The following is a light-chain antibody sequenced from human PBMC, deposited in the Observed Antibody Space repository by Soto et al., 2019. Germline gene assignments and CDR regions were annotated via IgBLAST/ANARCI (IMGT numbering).Light chain of an antibody. J-gene: IGKJ2*01. V-gene: IGKV4-1*01. CDR3: QQYYSPPYT. CDR2: WAS. Sequence: DIVMTQSPDSLAVSLGERATINCKSSQSVLYSSNNKNYLGWYQQKPGQTPKLLIYWASTRDSGVPDRFSGSGSWTDYTLTITSLQAEDVAVYYYQQYYSPPYTFGQGTRLEIK. CDR1: QSVLYSSNNKNY.